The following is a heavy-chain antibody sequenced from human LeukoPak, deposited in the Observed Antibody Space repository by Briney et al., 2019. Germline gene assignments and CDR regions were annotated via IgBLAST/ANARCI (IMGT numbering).Heavy chain of an antibody. Sequence: GGSLRLSCAVSGITLSDYGMSWVRQAPGKGLEWVAGISGSGGSTNYADSVKGRFTISRDNRKNTLYLQMNSLRAEDTAVYFCAKRGVVIRVILVGFHKEAYYFDSWGQGALVTVSS. CDR1: GITLSDYG. D-gene: IGHD3-22*01. CDR3: AKRGVVIRVILVGFHKEAYYFDS. J-gene: IGHJ4*02. V-gene: IGHV3-23*01. CDR2: ISGSGGST.